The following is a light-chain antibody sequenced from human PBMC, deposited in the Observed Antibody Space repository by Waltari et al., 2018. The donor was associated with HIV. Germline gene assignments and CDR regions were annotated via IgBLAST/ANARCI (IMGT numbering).Light chain of an antibody. J-gene: IGKJ3*01. CDR2: DAS. V-gene: IGKV1-39*01. CDR3: QQTYRSPLT. Sequence: DIQMTQSPSSLSASVGDSVSFTCRASQSVYCKVNWFQQRPGKPPKILIFDASNLQSGVPSRFSGSGSGTSFTLNINSLQPDDFATYFCQQTYRSPLTFGPGTKVDIK. CDR1: QSVYCK.